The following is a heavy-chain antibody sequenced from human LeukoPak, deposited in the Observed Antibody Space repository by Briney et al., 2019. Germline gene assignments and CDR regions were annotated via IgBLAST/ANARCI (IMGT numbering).Heavy chain of an antibody. D-gene: IGHD5-24*01. Sequence: GGSLRLSCAASGLTVSSNYMSWVRQAPGKGLEWVSVIYSGGSTYYADSVKGRFTISRDNSKNTLYLQMNSLRAEDTAVYYCARTLEMATDDAFDIWGQGTMVTVSS. CDR1: GLTVSSNY. J-gene: IGHJ3*02. V-gene: IGHV3-66*02. CDR3: ARTLEMATDDAFDI. CDR2: IYSGGST.